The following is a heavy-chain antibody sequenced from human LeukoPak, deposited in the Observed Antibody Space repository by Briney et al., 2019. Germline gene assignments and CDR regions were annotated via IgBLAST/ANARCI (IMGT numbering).Heavy chain of an antibody. D-gene: IGHD6-19*01. CDR1: GGSFSGYY. J-gene: IGHJ4*02. V-gene: IGHV4-34*01. CDR2: INHSGST. Sequence: PSETLSLTCAVYGGSFSGYYWSWIRQPPGKGLEWIGEINHSGSTNYNPSLKSRVTISVDTSKNQFSLKLSSVTAADTAVYYCARAGGYSSGWYRSRGQGTLVTVSS. CDR3: ARAGGYSSGWYRS.